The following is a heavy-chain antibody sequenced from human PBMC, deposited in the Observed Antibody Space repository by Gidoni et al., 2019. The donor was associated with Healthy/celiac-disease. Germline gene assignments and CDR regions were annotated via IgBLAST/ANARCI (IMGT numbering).Heavy chain of an antibody. V-gene: IGHV3-33*01. J-gene: IGHJ4*02. CDR2: IWYDGSNK. CDR1: GFTFSSYG. CDR3: ARVGRVDTAYPYFDY. Sequence: QVQLVESGGGVVQPGRSLRLSCAASGFTFSSYGMHWVRQAPGKGLEWVAVIWYDGSNKYYADSVKGRFTISRDNSKNTLYLQMNSLRAEDTAVYYCARVGRVDTAYPYFDYWGQGTLVTVSS. D-gene: IGHD5-18*01.